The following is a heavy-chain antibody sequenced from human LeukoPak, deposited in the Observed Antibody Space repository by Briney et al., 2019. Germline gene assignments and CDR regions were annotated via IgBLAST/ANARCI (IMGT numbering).Heavy chain of an antibody. CDR1: GGSISSHY. D-gene: IGHD1-26*01. V-gene: IGHV4-59*11. Sequence: KPSETLCLSCTASGGSISSHYWSWIRQPPGRGLEWIGHIYYSGSTNYNASLKGRVTISRDKSKNQFSLKVSNVTAAGTAVYYCGRDSTEHYYDFYYYMDVWGKGTTLSVSS. J-gene: IGHJ6*03. CDR2: IYYSGST. CDR3: GRDSTEHYYDFYYYMDV.